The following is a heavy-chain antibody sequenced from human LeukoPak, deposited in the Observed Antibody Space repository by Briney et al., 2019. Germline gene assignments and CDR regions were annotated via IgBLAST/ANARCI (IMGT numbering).Heavy chain of an antibody. J-gene: IGHJ4*02. CDR3: AREILGGFNPGAY. CDR1: GLTFSDVW. Sequence: GSLRLSCAASGLTFSDVWMSWVRQPPGKGLEWIGEIHRSGSPNYNPSLQSRVTISIDRSRNQIALELSSVTAADTAVYYCAREILGGFNPGAYWGQGTLVTVSS. V-gene: IGHV4-4*02. CDR2: IHRSGSP. D-gene: IGHD1-14*01.